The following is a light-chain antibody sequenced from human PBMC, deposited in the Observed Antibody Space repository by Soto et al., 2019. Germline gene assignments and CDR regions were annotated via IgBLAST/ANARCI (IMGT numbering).Light chain of an antibody. Sequence: QSALTQPASVSGSPGQSITISCTGTTTDVGSYKLVSWYQQHPGKAPKLMIYEVSRRPSGVSNRFSGSKSGNTASLTISGLQAEDEADYYCCSWAGSSTFCVFGSGTKLTVL. J-gene: IGLJ1*01. CDR1: TTDVGSYKL. CDR2: EVS. V-gene: IGLV2-23*02. CDR3: CSWAGSSTFCV.